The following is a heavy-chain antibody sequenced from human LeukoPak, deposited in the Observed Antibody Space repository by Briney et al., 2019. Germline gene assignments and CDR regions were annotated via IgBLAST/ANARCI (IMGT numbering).Heavy chain of an antibody. CDR3: AKVYSNYADYYYYGMDV. CDR2: ISGSGDMT. CDR1: GFIFSTYA. D-gene: IGHD4-11*01. J-gene: IGHJ6*02. Sequence: GGSLRLSCAASGFIFSTYAMSWVRQAPGKGLEWVSAISGSGDMTYYADSVKGRFTISRDNSKNTLYLQMNSLRAEDTAVYYCAKVYSNYADYYYYGMDVWGQGTTVTVSS. V-gene: IGHV3-23*01.